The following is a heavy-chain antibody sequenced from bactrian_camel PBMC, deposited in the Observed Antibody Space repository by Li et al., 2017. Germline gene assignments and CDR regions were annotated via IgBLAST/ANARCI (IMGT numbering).Heavy chain of an antibody. CDR2: IRTDQTT. J-gene: IGHJ4*01. D-gene: IGHD3*01. Sequence: QVQLVESGGGSVQAGGSLRLSCAVSGYSYNSYCIGFFRQAPGKAREGVATIRTDQTTTYADSVKGRFTISRDDVKNTLYLQMNNLTPEDTAMYYCAADHQYGGGYWCSVRSTYPLKYNYWGQGTQVTVS. V-gene: IGHV3S53*01. CDR1: GYSYNSYC. CDR3: AADHQYGGGYWCSVRSTYPLKYNY.